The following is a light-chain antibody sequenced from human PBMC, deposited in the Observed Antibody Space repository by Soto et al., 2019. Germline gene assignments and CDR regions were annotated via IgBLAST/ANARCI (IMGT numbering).Light chain of an antibody. CDR2: GAF. J-gene: IGKJ1*01. Sequence: EIVMTQSPDTLSVSPGDRATLSCRASQTIFSNLAWYQQKPGQAPRLLLYGAFTRAIGIPGRFSGSGSGTEFTLTISSLQSEDFAVYYCQQYHDWPWTFGQGTKVEVK. V-gene: IGKV3-15*01. CDR1: QTIFSN. CDR3: QQYHDWPWT.